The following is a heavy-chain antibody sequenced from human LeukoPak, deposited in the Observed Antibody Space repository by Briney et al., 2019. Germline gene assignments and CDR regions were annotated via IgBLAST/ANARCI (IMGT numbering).Heavy chain of an antibody. CDR3: AKMRAERTSAAINY. Sequence: GGSLRLSCAASGFTFSNFWMNWVRQAPGKGLEWVANIKQDGSVKHYVDSVKGRFTISRDNTKNSLYLQMNSLRAEDTAVYYCAKMRAERTSAAINYWGQGTLVTVSS. CDR2: IKQDGSVK. V-gene: IGHV3-7*03. CDR1: GFTFSNFW. D-gene: IGHD1/OR15-1a*01. J-gene: IGHJ4*02.